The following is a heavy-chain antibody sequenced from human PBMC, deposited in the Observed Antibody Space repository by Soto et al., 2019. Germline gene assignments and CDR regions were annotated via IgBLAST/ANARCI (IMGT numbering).Heavy chain of an antibody. Sequence: AASVKVSCKASGYTFTSYGISWVRQAPGQGLEWMGWISAYNGETIYAQKFQGRVTMTEDTSTDTAYMELSGLRSEDTAVYYCATGGSIDIVLVPAAMHYFDYWGQGTLVTVSS. CDR1: GYTFTSYG. V-gene: IGHV1-18*01. J-gene: IGHJ4*02. D-gene: IGHD2-2*01. CDR2: ISAYNGET. CDR3: ATGGSIDIVLVPAAMHYFDY.